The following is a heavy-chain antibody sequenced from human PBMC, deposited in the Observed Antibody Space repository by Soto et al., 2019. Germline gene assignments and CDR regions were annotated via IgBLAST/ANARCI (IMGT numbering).Heavy chain of an antibody. V-gene: IGHV3-30*02. CDR3: AGGPKGGAYDMDV. J-gene: IGHJ6*02. Sequence: PGGSLRLSCAASGLTFSTYDMHWVRQAPGKGLEWVALIRSDGSRTFYADSVKGRFTISRDNSKNTLYLQMHSLRAEDTAVYYCAGGPKGGAYDMDVWGQGTTVTVSS. CDR1: GLTFSTYD. CDR2: IRSDGSRT. D-gene: IGHD3-16*01.